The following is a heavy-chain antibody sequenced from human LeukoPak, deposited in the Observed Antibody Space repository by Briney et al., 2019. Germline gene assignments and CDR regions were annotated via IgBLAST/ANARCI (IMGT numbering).Heavy chain of an antibody. CDR3: ARQPDSYGYYYYYYMDV. D-gene: IGHD5-18*01. CDR1: GFTFSSYG. CDR2: ISGSGGST. V-gene: IGHV3-23*01. J-gene: IGHJ6*03. Sequence: GGSLRLSCAASGFTFSSYGMSWVRQAPGKGLEWVSAISGSGGSTYYADSVKGRFTISRDNAKNSLYLQMNSLRAEDTAVYYCARQPDSYGYYYYYYMDVWGKGTTVTVSS.